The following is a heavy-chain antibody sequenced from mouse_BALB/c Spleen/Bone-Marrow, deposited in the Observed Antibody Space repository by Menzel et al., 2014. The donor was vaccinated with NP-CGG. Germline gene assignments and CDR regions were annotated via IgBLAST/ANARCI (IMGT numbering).Heavy chain of an antibody. Sequence: SGAELARPGASVKLSCKASGYTFTGYWVQWVKQRPGQGLEWIGTIYPGDGDTRYTQKFKGKATLTADKSSSTAYMQLSSLASEDSAVYYCARSNYPYAMDYWGQGTSVTVSS. CDR1: GYTFTGYW. V-gene: IGHV1-87*01. CDR2: IYPGDGDT. CDR3: ARSNYPYAMDY. D-gene: IGHD2-5*01. J-gene: IGHJ4*01.